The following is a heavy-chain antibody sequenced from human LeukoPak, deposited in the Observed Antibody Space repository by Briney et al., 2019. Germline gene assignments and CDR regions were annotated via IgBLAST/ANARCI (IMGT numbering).Heavy chain of an antibody. CDR1: GGSISSYY. CDR3: ARDRRYYDFWSGYQNWFDP. D-gene: IGHD3-3*01. CDR2: IYYSGST. V-gene: IGHV4-59*01. J-gene: IGHJ5*02. Sequence: SETLSLTCTVSGGSISSYYWSWIRQPPGKGLEWIGYIYYSGSTNYNPSLKSRVTISVDTSKNQFSLKLSSVTAADTAVYYCARDRRYYDFWSGYQNWFDPWGQGTLVTVSS.